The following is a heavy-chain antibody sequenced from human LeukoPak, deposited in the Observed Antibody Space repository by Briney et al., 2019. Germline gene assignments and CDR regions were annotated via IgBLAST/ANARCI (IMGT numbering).Heavy chain of an antibody. J-gene: IGHJ4*02. CDR2: ISVSSGTT. CDR3: ARDVSRGYMDY. V-gene: IGHV1-18*01. CDR1: GYTFSDYD. Sequence: ASVKVSCKASGYTFSDYDVTWVRQAPGQGLEWMGWISVSSGTTTFAQNFQDRVTLTTDASTNTAYMELRTLRSDDTAVYYCARDVSRGYMDYWGQGTLVTVAS.